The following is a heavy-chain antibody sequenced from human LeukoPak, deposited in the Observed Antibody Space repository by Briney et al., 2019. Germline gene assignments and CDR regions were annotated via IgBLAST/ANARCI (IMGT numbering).Heavy chain of an antibody. Sequence: SETLSLTCTVSGGSISNYYWSWIRQPPGKGLEWVAYIYSTGSAIYNPSLRSRVTISVDTSKNQFSLKLSSVTAADTAVYYCARVRQGSGWYIPYYYYYMDVWGKGTTVTISS. V-gene: IGHV4-59*01. CDR3: ARVRQGSGWYIPYYYYYMDV. CDR1: GGSISNYY. D-gene: IGHD6-19*01. J-gene: IGHJ6*03. CDR2: IYSTGSA.